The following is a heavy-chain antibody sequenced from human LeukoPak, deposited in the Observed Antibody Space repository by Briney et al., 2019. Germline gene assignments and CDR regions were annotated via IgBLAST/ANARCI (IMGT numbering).Heavy chain of an antibody. CDR2: INQDGGEK. J-gene: IGHJ3*02. V-gene: IGHV3-7*01. Sequence: GGSLRLSCAASGFTFSNYYMTWVRQAPGKGLEWVANINQDGGEKYCVDPLKGRFTISRDNAEKSLYLQMNSLRAEDTAVYYCARDLSGYCSSTSCYGAFDIWGQGTMVTVSS. CDR1: GFTFSNYY. D-gene: IGHD2-2*01. CDR3: ARDLSGYCSSTSCYGAFDI.